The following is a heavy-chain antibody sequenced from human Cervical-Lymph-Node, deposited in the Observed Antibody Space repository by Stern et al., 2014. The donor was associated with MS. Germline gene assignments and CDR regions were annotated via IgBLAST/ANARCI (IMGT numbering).Heavy chain of an antibody. CDR3: ARLDYYDSSGYYGDAFDI. J-gene: IGHJ3*02. Sequence: VQLVQSGAEVKKPGSSVKVSCKASGGTFSSYAITWVRQAPGRGLEWMGEIIPMFGTTKYAQKFQGRVTIIVDGSTTTAYMELSSLRSEDTAVYYCARLDYYDSSGYYGDAFDIWGQGTMVTVSS. CDR2: IIPMFGTT. CDR1: GGTFSSYA. V-gene: IGHV1-69*01. D-gene: IGHD3-22*01.